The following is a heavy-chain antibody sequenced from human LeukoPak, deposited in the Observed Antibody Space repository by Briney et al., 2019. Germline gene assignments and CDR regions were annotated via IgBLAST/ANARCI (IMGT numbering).Heavy chain of an antibody. Sequence: SVTVSCTASGGTFSSYAISWVRQAPGQGLEWMGRIIPILGIANYAQKFQGRVTITADKSTSTAYMELSSLRSEDTAVYYCAREPSPSSGYYYYYGMDVGGQGTTVTVSS. V-gene: IGHV1-69*04. CDR3: AREPSPSSGYYYYYGMDV. CDR1: GGTFSSYA. CDR2: IIPILGIA. J-gene: IGHJ6*02. D-gene: IGHD3-22*01.